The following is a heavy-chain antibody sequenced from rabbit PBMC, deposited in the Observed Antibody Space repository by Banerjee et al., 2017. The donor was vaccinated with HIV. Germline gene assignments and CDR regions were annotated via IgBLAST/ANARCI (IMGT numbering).Heavy chain of an antibody. V-gene: IGHV1S40*01. Sequence: QSLEESGGGLVQPEGSLALTCTASGFTISSSYYMCWVRQAPGKGLEWIACIYAGSSGYTYYATWAKGRFTISKTSSTTVTLQMTSLTAADTATYFCARAPAGYVGYGYEYWYYFNLWGPGTLVTVS. CDR3: ARAPAGYVGYGYEYWYYFNL. CDR1: GFTISSSYY. D-gene: IGHD6-1*01. CDR2: IYAGSSGYT. J-gene: IGHJ4*01.